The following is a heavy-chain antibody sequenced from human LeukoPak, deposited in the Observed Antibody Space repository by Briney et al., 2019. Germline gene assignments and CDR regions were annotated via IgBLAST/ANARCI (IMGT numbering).Heavy chain of an antibody. CDR1: GYSFTGYY. V-gene: IGHV1-2*02. J-gene: IGHJ4*02. CDR3: ATSGPDFLSVSPLLDY. CDR2: INPNTGDT. Sequence: ASVKVSCKASGYSFTGYYMHWVRQAPGQGPEWMGWINPNTGDTDYAQKFQGRVTMTRDTSISTAYVELSRLKSDDTAMYYCATSGPDFLSVSPLLDYWGQGTLVTVSS. D-gene: IGHD2/OR15-2a*01.